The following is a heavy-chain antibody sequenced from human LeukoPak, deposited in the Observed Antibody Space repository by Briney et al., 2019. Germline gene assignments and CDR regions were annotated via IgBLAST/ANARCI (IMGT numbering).Heavy chain of an antibody. V-gene: IGHV3-30*03. J-gene: IGHJ3*02. Sequence: GGSLRLSCAASGFTFSSYWMSWVRQAPGKGLEWVAVISYDGSNKYYADSVKGRFTISRDNSKNTLYLQMNSLRAEDTAVYYCARDFEMATITDAFDIWGQGTMVTVSS. CDR2: ISYDGSNK. D-gene: IGHD5-24*01. CDR1: GFTFSSYW. CDR3: ARDFEMATITDAFDI.